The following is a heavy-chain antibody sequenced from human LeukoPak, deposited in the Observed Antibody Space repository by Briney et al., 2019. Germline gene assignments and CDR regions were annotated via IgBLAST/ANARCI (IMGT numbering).Heavy chain of an antibody. Sequence: ASVKVSCKASGYTFTSYAMNWVRQAPGQGLEWMGWINTNTGNPTYVQGFTGRFVFSLDTSVSTAYLQIRSLKAEDTAVYYCARDTVGEEWFPDYWGQGTLVTVSS. D-gene: IGHD3-3*01. V-gene: IGHV7-4-1*02. CDR1: GYTFTSYA. J-gene: IGHJ4*02. CDR3: ARDTVGEEWFPDY. CDR2: INTNTGNP.